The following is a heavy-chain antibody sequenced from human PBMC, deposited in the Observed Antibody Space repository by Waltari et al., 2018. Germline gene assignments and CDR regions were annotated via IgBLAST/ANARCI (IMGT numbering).Heavy chain of an antibody. J-gene: IGHJ4*02. CDR3: VRVTIFGVLEDY. D-gene: IGHD3-3*01. Sequence: QVQLVQSGAEVKKPGASVKVSCKASGYTFTSYDINWVRQATGQGLEWMGWLNPNSGDTGYAEQCQGRVTITRNTSISTAYMELSSLRSEDTAVYYCVRVTIFGVLEDYWGQGTLVTVSS. V-gene: IGHV1-8*03. CDR2: LNPNSGDT. CDR1: GYTFTSYD.